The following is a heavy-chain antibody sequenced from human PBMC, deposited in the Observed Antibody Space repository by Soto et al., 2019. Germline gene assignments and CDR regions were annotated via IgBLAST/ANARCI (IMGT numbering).Heavy chain of an antibody. D-gene: IGHD5-12*01. CDR2: INHSGST. CDR3: ARSGLSDY. J-gene: IGHJ4*02. V-gene: IGHV4-39*07. CDR1: GGSISSSGSY. Sequence: SETLSLTCTVSGGSISSSGSYWSWIRQPPGKGLEWIGEINHSGSTNYNPSLKSRVTISVDTSKNQFSLKLNSVTAADTAVYYCARSGLSDYWGQGTLVTVSS.